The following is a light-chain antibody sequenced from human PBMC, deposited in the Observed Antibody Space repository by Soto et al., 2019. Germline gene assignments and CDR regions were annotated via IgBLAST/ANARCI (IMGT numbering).Light chain of an antibody. CDR1: QSISSW. V-gene: IGKV1-5*03. J-gene: IGKJ1*01. CDR3: QQYETFSGT. Sequence: DIQMTQFPSTLSASVGDRVTITCRASQSISSWLAWYQQKPGRAPNLLTYKASSLASGVPSRFSGSGFGTEFTLTISSLQPDDIATYYCQQYETFSGTFGPGTKVEI. CDR2: KAS.